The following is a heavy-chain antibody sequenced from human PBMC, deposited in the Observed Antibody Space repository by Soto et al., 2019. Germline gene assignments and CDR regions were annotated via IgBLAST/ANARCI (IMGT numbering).Heavy chain of an antibody. CDR2: IIPIFGTA. Sequence: QVQLVQSGAEVKKPGSSVKVSCKASGGTFSSYAISWVRQAPGQGLEWMGGIIPIFGTANYAQKFQGRVTITADESTSTAYMELSSLRSEDTAVYYCARAGAYGSGSYYRPLCGMDVWGQGTTVTVSS. J-gene: IGHJ6*02. CDR3: ARAGAYGSGSYYRPLCGMDV. CDR1: GGTFSSYA. D-gene: IGHD3-10*01. V-gene: IGHV1-69*01.